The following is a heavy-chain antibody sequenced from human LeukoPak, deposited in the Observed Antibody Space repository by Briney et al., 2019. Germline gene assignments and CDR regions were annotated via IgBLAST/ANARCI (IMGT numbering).Heavy chain of an antibody. CDR2: IYYSGST. V-gene: IGHV4-59*01. D-gene: IGHD5-18*01. CDR1: GGSISSYY. J-gene: IGHJ3*02. CDR3: ARSGRGYSYGYRAFDI. Sequence: SETLSLTCTVSGGSISSYYWSWIRQPPGKGLEWIGYIYYSGSTNYNPTLKSRVTISVDTSKNQFSLKLSSVAAADTAVYYCARSGRGYSYGYRAFDIWGQGTMVTVSS.